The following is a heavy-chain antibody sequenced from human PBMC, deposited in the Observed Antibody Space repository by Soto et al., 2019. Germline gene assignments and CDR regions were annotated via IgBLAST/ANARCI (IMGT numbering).Heavy chain of an antibody. CDR1: GYTFTGYY. CDR2: INPNSGGT. D-gene: IGHD3-22*01. Sequence: ASVKVSCKASGYTFTGYYMHWVRQAPGQGLEWMGWINPNSGGTNYAQKFQGRVTITADESTSTAYMELSGLRSEDTAVYYCARDYPFYDSSGYRWFDPWGQGTLVTVSS. J-gene: IGHJ5*02. V-gene: IGHV1-2*02. CDR3: ARDYPFYDSSGYRWFDP.